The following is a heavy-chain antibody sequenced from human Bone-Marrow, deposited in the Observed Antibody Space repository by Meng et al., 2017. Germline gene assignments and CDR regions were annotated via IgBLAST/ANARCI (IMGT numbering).Heavy chain of an antibody. CDR1: GYSFTSYW. D-gene: IGHD1-26*01. CDR2: IYPGDSDT. Sequence: GGSLRLSCKGSGYSFTSYWIGWVRQMRGKGLEWMGIIYPGDSDTRYSPSFQGQVTISADKSISTAYLQWSSLKASDTAMYYCARYLYSGSSTAFDIWGQGTMVTVSS. J-gene: IGHJ3*02. V-gene: IGHV5-51*01. CDR3: ARYLYSGSSTAFDI.